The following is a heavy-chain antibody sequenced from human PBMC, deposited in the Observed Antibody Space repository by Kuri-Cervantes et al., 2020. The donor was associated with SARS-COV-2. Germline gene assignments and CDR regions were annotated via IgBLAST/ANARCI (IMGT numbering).Heavy chain of an antibody. D-gene: IGHD3-22*01. V-gene: IGHV3-23*01. J-gene: IGHJ3*02. Sequence: GGSLRPSCAASGFTFSSYAMSWVRQAPGKGLEWVPAISGSGGSTYYADSVKGRFTISRDNSKNTLYLQMNSLRAEDTAVYYCAKDMYYDSSGFYDAFDIWGQGTMVTVSS. CDR3: AKDMYYDSSGFYDAFDI. CDR1: GFTFSSYA. CDR2: ISGSGGST.